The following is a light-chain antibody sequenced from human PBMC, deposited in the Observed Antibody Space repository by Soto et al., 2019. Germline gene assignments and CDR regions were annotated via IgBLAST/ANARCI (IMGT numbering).Light chain of an antibody. CDR3: EKYNNWPRK. CDR2: GAS. Sequence: EIVMTQSPATLSVSPGERATLSCRASQSVNIKLAWYQQKPGQASRLVIYGASTRATGIPARFSGSESGTEFTLTISSLQSEDFAVYYCEKYNNWPRKFGQGTKVDIK. J-gene: IGKJ1*01. CDR1: QSVNIK. V-gene: IGKV3-15*01.